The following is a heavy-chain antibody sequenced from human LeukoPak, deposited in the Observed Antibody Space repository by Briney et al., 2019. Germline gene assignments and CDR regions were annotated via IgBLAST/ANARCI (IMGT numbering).Heavy chain of an antibody. J-gene: IGHJ6*02. V-gene: IGHV3-53*01. Sequence: GGSLRLSCAASGFTFSSYSMNWVRQAPGKGLEWVSVIYSGGSTYYADSVKGRFTISRDNSKNTLYLQMNSLRAEDTAVYYCASTGWAGPDCSGGSCFRFYYYYGMDVWGQGPTVTVSS. CDR1: GFTFSSYS. D-gene: IGHD2-15*01. CDR3: ASTGWAGPDCSGGSCFRFYYYYGMDV. CDR2: IYSGGST.